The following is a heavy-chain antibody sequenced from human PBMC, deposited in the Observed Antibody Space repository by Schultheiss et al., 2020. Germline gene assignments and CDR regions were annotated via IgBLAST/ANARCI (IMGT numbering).Heavy chain of an antibody. J-gene: IGHJ3*02. V-gene: IGHV4-59*12. CDR3: ARDAGVPASANAFSDAFDI. Sequence: SQTLSLTCTVSGGSISSYYWSWIRQPPGKGLEWIGEINDSGSTNHNPSLKSRVTISVDTSKNQFSLKLSSVTAADTAVYYCARDAGVPASANAFSDAFDIWGQGTMVTVSS. D-gene: IGHD2-2*01. CDR2: INDSGST. CDR1: GGSISSYY.